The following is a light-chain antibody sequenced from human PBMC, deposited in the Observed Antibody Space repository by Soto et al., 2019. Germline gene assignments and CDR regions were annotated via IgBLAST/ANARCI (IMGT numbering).Light chain of an antibody. CDR3: AAWDDSLSAFYV. CDR2: RNN. Sequence: QSVMTHPPSASATPGQRVTISCSGSSSNIGSNYVYWYQQLPGTAPKLLIYRNNQRPSGVPDRFSGSKSGTSASLAISGLRSEDEADYYCAAWDDSLSAFYVFGTGTKVTVL. J-gene: IGLJ1*01. CDR1: SSNIGSNY. V-gene: IGLV1-47*01.